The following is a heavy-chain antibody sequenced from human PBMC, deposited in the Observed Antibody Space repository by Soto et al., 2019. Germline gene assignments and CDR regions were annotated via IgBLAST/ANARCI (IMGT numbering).Heavy chain of an antibody. J-gene: IGHJ6*02. Sequence: QVQLVQSGAEVQKPGSSVKVSCKASGGTFSSYAISWVRQAPGQGLEWMGGIIPIFGTANYAQKFQGRVKITADESTSKAYMELSSLRSEDTAVYYCARGYYGSGSYTYYYYGMDVWGQGTTVTVSS. CDR2: IIPIFGTA. CDR1: GGTFSSYA. D-gene: IGHD3-10*01. CDR3: ARGYYGSGSYTYYYYGMDV. V-gene: IGHV1-69*01.